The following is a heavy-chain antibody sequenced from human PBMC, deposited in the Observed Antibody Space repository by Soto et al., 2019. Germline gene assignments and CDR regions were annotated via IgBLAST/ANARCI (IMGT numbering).Heavy chain of an antibody. J-gene: IGHJ5*02. V-gene: IGHV3-9*01. D-gene: IGHD6-19*01. CDR3: AKGYSSGWYGGWFDP. Sequence: EVQLVESGGGLVQPGRSLRLSCAASGFTFDDYAMHWVRPAPGQGLEWVSGISWNSGSIGYAVSVKGRFTISRDNAKNSLYLQMNSLRAEDTALYYCAKGYSSGWYGGWFDPWGQGTLVTVSS. CDR1: GFTFDDYA. CDR2: ISWNSGSI.